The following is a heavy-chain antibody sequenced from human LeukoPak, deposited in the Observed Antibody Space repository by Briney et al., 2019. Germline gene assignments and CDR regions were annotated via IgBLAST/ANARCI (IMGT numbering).Heavy chain of an antibody. V-gene: IGHV4-34*01. CDR2: INHSGST. J-gene: IGHJ6*03. CDR3: ASGYYYYYMDV. CDR1: GGSFSGYY. Sequence: SETLSLTCAVYGGSFSGYYWSWIRQPPGKGLEWIGEINHSGSTNYNPSLKSRVTISVDTSKNQFSLKLSSVTAADTAVYYCASGYYYYYMDVWGKGTTVTISS.